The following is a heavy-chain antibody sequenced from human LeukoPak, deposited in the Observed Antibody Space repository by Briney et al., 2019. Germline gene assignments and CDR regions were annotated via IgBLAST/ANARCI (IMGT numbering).Heavy chain of an antibody. J-gene: IGHJ6*03. CDR1: GFTFSSYW. D-gene: IGHD2-2*01. CDR2: IKQDGSEK. V-gene: IGHV3-7*01. CDR3: ARAPDIVVVPAAASTYYYYYMDV. Sequence: GGSLRLSCAASGFTFSSYWMSWVRQAPGKGLEWVANIKQDGSEKYYVDSVKGRFTISRDNAKNSLYLQMNSLRAEDTAVYYSARAPDIVVVPAAASTYYYYYMDVWGKGTTVTVSS.